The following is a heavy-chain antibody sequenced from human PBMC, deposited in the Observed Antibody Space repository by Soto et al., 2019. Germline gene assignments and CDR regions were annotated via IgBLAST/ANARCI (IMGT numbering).Heavy chain of an antibody. D-gene: IGHD2-2*01. V-gene: IGHV4-30-4*01. CDR3: ARDLGGCSSNSCYNWFDP. J-gene: IGHJ5*02. CDR2: IYYSGST. CDR1: GGSISSGDYY. Sequence: QVQLQESGPGLVKPSQTLSLTCTVSGGSISSGDYYWSWIRQPPGKGLEWIGYIYYSGSTYYNPSLKSRVTISVDTSKNQFSLKLSSVTAADTAVYYCARDLGGCSSNSCYNWFDPWGQGTLVTVSS.